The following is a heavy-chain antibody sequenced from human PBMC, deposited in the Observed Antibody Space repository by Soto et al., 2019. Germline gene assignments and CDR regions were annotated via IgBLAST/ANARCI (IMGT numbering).Heavy chain of an antibody. V-gene: IGHV1-69*08. CDR2: IIPILGIA. D-gene: IGHD3-3*01. CDR3: ARESAAPDYYYYYYMDV. Sequence: QVQLVQSGAEVKKPGSSVKVSCKASGGTFSSYTISWVRQAPGQGLEWMGRIIPILGIANCAQKFQGRVTITADKSTSTAYMELSSLRSEDTAVYYCARESAAPDYYYYYYMDVWGKGTTVTVSS. CDR1: GGTFSSYT. J-gene: IGHJ6*03.